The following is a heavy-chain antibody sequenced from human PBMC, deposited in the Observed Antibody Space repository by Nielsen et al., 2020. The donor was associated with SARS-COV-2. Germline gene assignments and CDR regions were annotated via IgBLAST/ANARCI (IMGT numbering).Heavy chain of an antibody. V-gene: IGHV3-23*01. J-gene: IGHJ4*02. CDR2: ISGSGGST. D-gene: IGHD5-18*01. Sequence: GGSLRLSCAASGFTFSSYAMSWVRPVPGKGLEWVSAISGSGGSTYYADSVKGRFTISRDNTKNTLYLQMNSLRAEDTAVYYCAREGDTYGVRNFDYWGQGIMVTVSS. CDR1: GFTFSSYA. CDR3: AREGDTYGVRNFDY.